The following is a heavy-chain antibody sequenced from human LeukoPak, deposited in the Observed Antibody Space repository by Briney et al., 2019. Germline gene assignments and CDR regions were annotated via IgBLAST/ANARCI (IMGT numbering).Heavy chain of an antibody. V-gene: IGHV3-11*01. CDR3: ARDRTSMIVVVPPFDP. D-gene: IGHD3-22*01. CDR2: ISSSGSTI. J-gene: IGHJ5*02. Sequence: GGSLRLSCAASGFTFSDYYMSWIRQAPGKGLEWVSYISSSGSTIYYADSVKGRFTISRDNAKNSLYLQMNSLRAEDTAVYYCARDRTSMIVVVPPFDPWGQGTLVTVSS. CDR1: GFTFSDYY.